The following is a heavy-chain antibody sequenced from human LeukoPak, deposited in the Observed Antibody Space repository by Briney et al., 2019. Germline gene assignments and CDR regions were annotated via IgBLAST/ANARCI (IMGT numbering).Heavy chain of an antibody. Sequence: SETLSLTCTVSGGSISSGSYYWSWIRQPAGKGLEWIGRIYTSGSTNYNPSLKSRVTISVDTSKNQFSLKLSSVTAADTAVYYCARDIWGGYSGYDWDEKPFWGQGTMVTVSS. CDR3: ARDIWGGYSGYDWDEKPF. J-gene: IGHJ3*01. CDR1: GGSISSGSYY. D-gene: IGHD5-12*01. CDR2: IYTSGST. V-gene: IGHV4-61*02.